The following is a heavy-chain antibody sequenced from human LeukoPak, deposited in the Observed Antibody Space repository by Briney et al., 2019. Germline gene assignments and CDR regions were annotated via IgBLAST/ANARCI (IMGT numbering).Heavy chain of an antibody. Sequence: PSETLSLTCTVSGASVSSHYWSWIRQAPGKGLEWIGYVSYSGGTNYNPSLKSRVTISLDTSKDQFSLRPNSVTTADTAVYYCARLSTYYDFWSPLDYWGQGTLVTVSS. CDR2: VSYSGGT. J-gene: IGHJ4*02. V-gene: IGHV4-59*02. D-gene: IGHD3-3*01. CDR1: GASVSSHY. CDR3: ARLSTYYDFWSPLDY.